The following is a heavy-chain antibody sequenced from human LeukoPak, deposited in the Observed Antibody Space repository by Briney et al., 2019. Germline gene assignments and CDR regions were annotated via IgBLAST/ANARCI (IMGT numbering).Heavy chain of an antibody. CDR2: ISSSGTTI. CDR1: GFTFSSYQ. Sequence: PGGSLRLSCEASGFTFSSYQMNWVRQAPGNGLEWVSYISSSGTTIYYAESVKGRFTISRDNAKNSLYLQMNSLRAEDTAVYYCARRYCSGGTCNHLDYWGQGTLVTVSS. J-gene: IGHJ4*02. D-gene: IGHD2-15*01. V-gene: IGHV3-48*03. CDR3: ARRYCSGGTCNHLDY.